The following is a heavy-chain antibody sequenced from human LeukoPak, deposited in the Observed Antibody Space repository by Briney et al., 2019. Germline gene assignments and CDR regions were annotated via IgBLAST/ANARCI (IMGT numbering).Heavy chain of an antibody. J-gene: IGHJ4*02. V-gene: IGHV3-74*01. Sequence: GGSLRLSCAASGFTFSSYWMHWVRQAPGKGLVWVSRINTDGSDTTHADSVKGRFTISRDNAKNTLYLQMDSLRAEDTAVYYCARDQSYYDSSGSSSRGDYWGQGTLVTVSS. D-gene: IGHD3-22*01. CDR3: ARDQSYYDSSGSSSRGDY. CDR1: GFTFSSYW. CDR2: INTDGSDT.